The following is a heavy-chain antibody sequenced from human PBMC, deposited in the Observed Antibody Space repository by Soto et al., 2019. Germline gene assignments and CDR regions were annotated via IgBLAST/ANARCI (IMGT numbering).Heavy chain of an antibody. CDR3: ARSIVVVTAADY. D-gene: IGHD2-21*02. Sequence: QVQLVQSGAEVKKPGASVKVSCKASGYTFTSYAMHWVRQAPGQRLEWMGWINAGNGNTKYSQKFQGRVTITRDTSANTAYMELISLRSEDTAVYYCARSIVVVTAADYWGQGTLVTVSS. V-gene: IGHV1-3*01. CDR2: INAGNGNT. J-gene: IGHJ4*02. CDR1: GYTFTSYA.